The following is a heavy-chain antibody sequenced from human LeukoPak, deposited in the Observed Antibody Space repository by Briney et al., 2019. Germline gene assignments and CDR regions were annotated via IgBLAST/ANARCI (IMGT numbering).Heavy chain of an antibody. D-gene: IGHD6-13*01. CDR2: VYYTGGT. J-gene: IGHJ4*02. Sequence: PSETLSLTCSVSGGSISSGDYYWTWIRQPPGKGLEWIGYVYYTGGTDYNPSPRSRVTISVDTSKNQFSLKLTSVTAADTAVYYCARGNGEQQLTGDYWGQGTLVTVSS. CDR1: GGSISSGDYY. CDR3: ARGNGEQQLTGDY. V-gene: IGHV4-30-4*01.